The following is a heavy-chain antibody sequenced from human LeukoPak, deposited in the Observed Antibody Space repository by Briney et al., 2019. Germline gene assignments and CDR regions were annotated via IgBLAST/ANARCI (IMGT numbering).Heavy chain of an antibody. CDR3: ARGGSGWAN. J-gene: IGHJ4*02. D-gene: IGHD6-19*01. CDR1: GYSISSAYY. Sequence: SETLSLTCTISGYSISSAYYWGWIRQPPGKGLEWIGNIYHSGNTYYNPSLKSRVTISVDTSKNQFSLKLSSVTAADTAVYYCARGGSGWANWGQGTLVTVSS. CDR2: IYHSGNT. V-gene: IGHV4-38-2*02.